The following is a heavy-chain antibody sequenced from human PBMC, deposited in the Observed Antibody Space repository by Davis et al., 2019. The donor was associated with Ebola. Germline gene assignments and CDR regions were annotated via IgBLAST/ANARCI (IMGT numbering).Heavy chain of an antibody. J-gene: IGHJ4*02. D-gene: IGHD2-2*01. CDR2: ISYDGSNK. CDR1: GFTFRSYG. Sequence: SPNTPCAASGFTFRSYGMHSVRLPPGTGLEWVAVISYDGSNKYYADSVKGRFTISRDNSKNTLYLQMNSLRDEDTAVYYCAIGGGASWFHYWGQGTLVTVSA. V-gene: IGHV3-30*03. CDR3: AIGGGASWFHY.